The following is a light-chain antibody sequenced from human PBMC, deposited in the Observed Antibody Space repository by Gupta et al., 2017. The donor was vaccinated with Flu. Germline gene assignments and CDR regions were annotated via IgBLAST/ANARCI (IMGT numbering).Light chain of an antibody. J-gene: IGLJ2*01. V-gene: IGLV3-21*02. Sequence: SYVLTQPPSVSVAPGQTARITCGENNIGSKSVHWYQQKPGQAPMLVVYDDSDRPSGIPQRFSGSNSVNTATLTISRVEAGDEADYFCQVWDSGSDDVVFGGGTKLTVL. CDR1: NIGSKS. CDR2: DDS. CDR3: QVWDSGSDDVV.